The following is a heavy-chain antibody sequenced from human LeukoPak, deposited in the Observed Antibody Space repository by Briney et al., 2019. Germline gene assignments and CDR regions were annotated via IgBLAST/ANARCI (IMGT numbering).Heavy chain of an antibody. J-gene: IGHJ6*03. CDR2: RRYDGSSE. CDR1: GFTFSSYA. V-gene: IGHV3-30*02. CDR3: ARNSGRYFYYYYMDV. Sequence: GGSLRLSCAASGFTFSSYAMSWVRQAPGKGLEWVAFRRYDGSSEYYADSVKGRFTLSRDNSKNTLYLQMNSLRADDTAVYYCARNSGRYFYYYYMDVWGKGTTVTVSS. D-gene: IGHD1-26*01.